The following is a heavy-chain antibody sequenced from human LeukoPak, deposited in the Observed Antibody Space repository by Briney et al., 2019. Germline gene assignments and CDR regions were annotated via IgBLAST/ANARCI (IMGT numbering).Heavy chain of an antibody. CDR3: ANILLYRGAFDI. V-gene: IGHV3-23*01. CDR2: ISGSGGST. Sequence: PGGSLRLSCAASGFTFSSYSMSWVRQAPGKGLEWVSAISGSGGSTYYADSVKGRLTIFKDNSKNTLDRLMNKLRADATAVYYSANILLYRGAFDIWGQGTMVTVSS. J-gene: IGHJ3*02. CDR1: GFTFSSYS. D-gene: IGHD2-2*02.